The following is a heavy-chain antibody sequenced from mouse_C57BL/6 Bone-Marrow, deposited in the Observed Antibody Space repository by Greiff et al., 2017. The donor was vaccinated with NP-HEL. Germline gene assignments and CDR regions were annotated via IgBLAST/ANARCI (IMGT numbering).Heavy chain of an antibody. J-gene: IGHJ3*01. CDR3: ARDKVTSWFAY. Sequence: EVQVVESGGGLVKPGGSLKLSCAASGFTFSSYAMSWVRQTPEKRLEWVATISDGGSYTYYPDNVKGRFTISRDNAKNNLYLQMSHLKSEDTAMYYCARDKVTSWFAYWGQGTLVTVSA. CDR2: ISDGGSYT. D-gene: IGHD2-2*01. CDR1: GFTFSSYA. V-gene: IGHV5-4*01.